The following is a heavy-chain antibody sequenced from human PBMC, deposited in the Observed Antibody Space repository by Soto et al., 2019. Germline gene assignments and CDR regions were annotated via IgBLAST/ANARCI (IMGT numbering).Heavy chain of an antibody. Sequence: SEALSLTCSVSGDSISTVDYFWAWIRQPPGRAMRDIGYIYKSANNYYNPSIESRVEISLDTSKSKFSLIVTSVTAADTGVYCLARGQYCRTGIGFPDCFDSWGQGTLVTVSS. CDR1: GDSISTVDYF. V-gene: IGHV4-30-4*08. D-gene: IGHD1-26*01. J-gene: IGHJ5*01. CDR3: ARGQYCRTGIGFPDCFDS. CDR2: IYKSANN.